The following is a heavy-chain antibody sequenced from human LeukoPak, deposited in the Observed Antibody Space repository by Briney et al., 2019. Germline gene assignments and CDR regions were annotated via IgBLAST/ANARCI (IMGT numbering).Heavy chain of an antibody. V-gene: IGHV1-69*05. CDR3: ASAQSLDWNYYYYYMDV. CDR1: GYTFTGYY. CDR2: IIPIFGTA. D-gene: IGHD3-9*01. Sequence: GASVKVSCKASGYTFTGYYMHWVRQAPGQGLEWMGGIIPIFGTANYAQKFQGRVTITTDESTSTAYMELSSLRSEDTAVYYCASAQSLDWNYYYYYMDVWGKGTTVTVSS. J-gene: IGHJ6*03.